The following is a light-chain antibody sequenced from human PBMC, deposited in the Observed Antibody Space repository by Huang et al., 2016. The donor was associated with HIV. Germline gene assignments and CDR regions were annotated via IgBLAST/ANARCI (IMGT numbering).Light chain of an antibody. Sequence: EIVLTQSPATLSLSPGEKATLSCRASQTISNYLAWYQQRPGQPPRLLIYDASNRATGIPPRFSGRQSGTNFSLTISSLEPEDFAVYYCQQRSTWPPVTFGQGTRLEI. J-gene: IGKJ5*01. CDR3: QQRSTWPPVT. V-gene: IGKV3-11*01. CDR2: DAS. CDR1: QTISNY.